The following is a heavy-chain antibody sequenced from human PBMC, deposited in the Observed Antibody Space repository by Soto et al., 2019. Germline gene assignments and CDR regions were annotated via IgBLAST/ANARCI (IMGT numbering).Heavy chain of an antibody. Sequence: PSETLSLTCAVYGGSFSGYYWSWIRQPPGKGLEWIGEINHSGSTNYNPSLKSRVTISVDTSKNQFSLKLSSVTAADTAVYYCARGLYYDFWSGYHNWFDPWGHGTLVTVSS. V-gene: IGHV4-34*01. CDR2: INHSGST. CDR3: ARGLYYDFWSGYHNWFDP. CDR1: GGSFSGYY. D-gene: IGHD3-3*01. J-gene: IGHJ5*02.